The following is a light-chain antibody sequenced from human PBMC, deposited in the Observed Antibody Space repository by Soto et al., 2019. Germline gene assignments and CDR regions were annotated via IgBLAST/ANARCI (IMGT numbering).Light chain of an antibody. V-gene: IGKV3-20*01. CDR2: GTS. CDR1: QSVSSSS. Sequence: EIVLTPSPGPLSLSPGERATLSCRAGQSVSSSSLAWYQQKPGQAPRLLFYGTSSRATGIPDRFSGSGSVTDFTLTISRLEPEDFAVSYCPQYGSSPLTFGGGTKVEIK. CDR3: PQYGSSPLT. J-gene: IGKJ4*01.